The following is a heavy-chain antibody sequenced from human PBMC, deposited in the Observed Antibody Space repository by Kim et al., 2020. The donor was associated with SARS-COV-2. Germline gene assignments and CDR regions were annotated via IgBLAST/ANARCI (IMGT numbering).Heavy chain of an antibody. CDR2: TYYRSKWYN. J-gene: IGHJ5*02. Sequence: SQTLSLTCAISGDSVSSNIAAWNWIRQSPSRCLEWLGRTYYRSKWYNDYAVSVKSRITINPDTSKNQFSLQLNSVTPEDTAVYYCARDYYDSSGYYQLRGWFDPWGQGTLVTGSS. V-gene: IGHV6-1*01. CDR3: ARDYYDSSGYYQLRGWFDP. CDR1: GDSVSSNIAA. D-gene: IGHD3-22*01.